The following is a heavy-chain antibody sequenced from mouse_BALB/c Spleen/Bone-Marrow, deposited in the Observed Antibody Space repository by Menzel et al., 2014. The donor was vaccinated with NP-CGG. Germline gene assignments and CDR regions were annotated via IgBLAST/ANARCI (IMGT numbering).Heavy chain of an antibody. D-gene: IGHD2-4*01. CDR3: ARYDYGWYFSV. V-gene: IGHV14-3*02. J-gene: IGHJ1*01. CDR1: GFNIKDIY. Sequence: EVKLQESGAELVKPGASVKLSCTASGFNIKDIYMHWVKQRPEQGLEWIGRIDPANGNTKYVPKFQGKATITADTSSNTAYLQLSSLTSEDTAVYYCARYDYGWYFSVWGAGTTVTVSS. CDR2: IDPANGNT.